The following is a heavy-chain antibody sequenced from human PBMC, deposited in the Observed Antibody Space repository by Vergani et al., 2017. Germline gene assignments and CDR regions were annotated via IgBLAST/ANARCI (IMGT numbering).Heavy chain of an antibody. D-gene: IGHD6-6*01. V-gene: IGHV4-4*07. J-gene: IGHJ4*02. CDR2: LCPSGST. Sequence: QVQMQESGPGLVKTSETLSLTCSASGAPISYWCWSWLRQPAGKGLEWIGRLCPSGSTNYKPSLKSRVTMSIDTSKNQFSLKLTSVTAADTAVYYCAREYASSPAGYWGQGILVTVSS. CDR3: AREYASSPAGY. CDR1: GAPISYWC.